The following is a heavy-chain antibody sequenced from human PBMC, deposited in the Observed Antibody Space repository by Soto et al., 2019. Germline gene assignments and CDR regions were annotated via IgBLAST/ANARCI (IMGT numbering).Heavy chain of an antibody. J-gene: IGHJ4*02. CDR2: IYYSGST. CDR3: ERGGGIAAAGTFDY. V-gene: IGHV4-31*03. Sequence: PSETLSLTCTVSGGSISSGGYYWSWIRQHPGKGLEWIGYIYYSGSTYYNPSLKSRVTISVDTSKNQFSLKLSSVTAAATAVYYCERGGGIAAAGTFDYWGQGTLVTVSS. CDR1: GGSISSGGYY. D-gene: IGHD6-13*01.